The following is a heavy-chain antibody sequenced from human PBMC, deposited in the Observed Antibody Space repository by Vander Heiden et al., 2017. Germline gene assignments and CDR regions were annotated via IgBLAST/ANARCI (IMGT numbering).Heavy chain of an antibody. D-gene: IGHD3-3*01. J-gene: IGHJ4*02. Sequence: EVQLLESGGGLVQTGGSLRLSWAASGFTFNSDAMSWVRQAPGKGLEWVSGISGSGYNTYYADSVKGRFTISRDNSKNTLYLQMNSLRAEDTAVYYCAKDLNLWSGYPQLFDYWGQGTLVTVSS. CDR2: ISGSGYNT. CDR3: AKDLNLWSGYPQLFDY. V-gene: IGHV3-23*01. CDR1: GFTFNSDA.